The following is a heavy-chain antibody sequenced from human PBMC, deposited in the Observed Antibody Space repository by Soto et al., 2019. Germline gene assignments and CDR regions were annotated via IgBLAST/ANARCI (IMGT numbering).Heavy chain of an antibody. Sequence: QVQLQQWGAGLLKPSETLSLTCAVYGGSFSGYYWSWIRQPPGKGLEWIGEINHSGSTNYNPSLKSRVTISVDTSKNQFSLKLSSVTAADTAVYYCARVPAVAGEVDYWGQGTLVTVSS. CDR2: INHSGST. CDR3: ARVPAVAGEVDY. D-gene: IGHD6-19*01. J-gene: IGHJ4*02. CDR1: GGSFSGYY. V-gene: IGHV4-34*01.